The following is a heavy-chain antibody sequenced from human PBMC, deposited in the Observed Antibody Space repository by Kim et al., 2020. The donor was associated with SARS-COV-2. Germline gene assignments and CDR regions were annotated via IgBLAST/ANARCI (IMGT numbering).Heavy chain of an antibody. CDR2: ISYDGSNK. Sequence: GGSLRLSCAASGFTFSSYGMHWVRQAPGKGLEWVAVISYDGSNKYYADSVKGRFTISRDNSKNTLYLQMNSLRAEDTAVYYCARGRDIVLRNTFDIWGQGTMVTVSS. D-gene: IGHD2-15*01. V-gene: IGHV3-33*05. CDR1: GFTFSSYG. J-gene: IGHJ3*02. CDR3: ARGRDIVLRNTFDI.